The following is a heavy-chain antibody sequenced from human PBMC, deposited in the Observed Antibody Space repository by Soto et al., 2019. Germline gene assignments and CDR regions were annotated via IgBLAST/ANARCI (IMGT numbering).Heavy chain of an antibody. J-gene: IGHJ6*02. V-gene: IGHV5-51*01. CDR1: GYTFTNYW. CDR3: AASIFYYGMDV. Sequence: GESLKISCKGSGYTFTNYWIGWVRQMPGKGLEWMGIIYPGDSDTKYNPSFQGQVTISAGKSITTTYLQWSSLKASDTAIYYCAASIFYYGMDVWGQGTTVTVSS. CDR2: IYPGDSDT.